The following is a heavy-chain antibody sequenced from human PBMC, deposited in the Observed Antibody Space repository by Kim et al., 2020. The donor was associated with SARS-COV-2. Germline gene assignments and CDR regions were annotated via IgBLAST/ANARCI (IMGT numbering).Heavy chain of an antibody. CDR2: YI. V-gene: IGHV3-21*01. Sequence: YIYYADSVKGRFTISRDNAKNSLYLQMNSLRAEDTAVYYCARDRSYAFDIWGQGTMVTVSS. J-gene: IGHJ3*02. D-gene: IGHD1-26*01. CDR3: ARDRSYAFDI.